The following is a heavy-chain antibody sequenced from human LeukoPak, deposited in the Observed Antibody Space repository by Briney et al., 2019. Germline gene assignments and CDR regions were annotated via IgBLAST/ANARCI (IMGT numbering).Heavy chain of an antibody. D-gene: IGHD6-13*01. CDR3: ARGQIAAAANFDY. CDR1: GGSFSGYY. CDR2: INHSGST. Sequence: SETLSLTCAVYGGSFSGYYWGWIRQPPGKGLEWIGEINHSGSTNYNPSLKSRVTISVDTSKNQFSLKLSSVTAADTAVYYCARGQIAAAANFDYWGQGTLVTVSS. J-gene: IGHJ4*02. V-gene: IGHV4-34*01.